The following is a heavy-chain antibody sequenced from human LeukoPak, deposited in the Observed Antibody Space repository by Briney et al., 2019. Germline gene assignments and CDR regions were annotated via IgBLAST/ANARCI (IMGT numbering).Heavy chain of an antibody. CDR2: MNPNSGNT. CDR1: GYTFTSYD. CDR3: ARGGFIYYDSSEDAFDI. J-gene: IGHJ3*02. V-gene: IGHV1-8*01. D-gene: IGHD3-22*01. Sequence: ASVKVSCKASGYTFTSYDINWVRQATGQGLEWMGWMNPNSGNTGYAQKFQGRVTMTRNTSISTAYMELSSLRSEDTAVYYCARGGFIYYDSSEDAFDIWGQGTMVTVSS.